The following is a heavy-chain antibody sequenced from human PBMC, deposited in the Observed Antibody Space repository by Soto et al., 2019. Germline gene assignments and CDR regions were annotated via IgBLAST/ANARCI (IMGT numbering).Heavy chain of an antibody. Sequence: ASLKVSCKASGYTFTGYYMHWVRQAPGQGLEWMGWINPNSGGTNYAQKFQGWVTMTRDTSISTAYMELSRLRSDDTAVYYCAREGIAAAAYDYWGQGTLVTVSS. D-gene: IGHD6-13*01. V-gene: IGHV1-2*04. CDR3: AREGIAAAAYDY. CDR2: INPNSGGT. J-gene: IGHJ4*02. CDR1: GYTFTGYY.